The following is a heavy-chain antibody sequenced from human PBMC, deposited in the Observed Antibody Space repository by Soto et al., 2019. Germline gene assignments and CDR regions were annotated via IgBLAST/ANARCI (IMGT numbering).Heavy chain of an antibody. V-gene: IGHV3-30*04. D-gene: IGHD3-10*01. Sequence: QVKLVESGGDVVQPEMSLRLSCVGSGFTFSRYAFHWVRQAPGKGLEWLAVSSQDGKFRSYGESVRDRFTISRDNSNNKFFLQMRSLRTEDTALYYCVRASQLLYAGGSLAVWGRGTQVRVSS. J-gene: IGHJ3*01. CDR1: GFTFSRYA. CDR3: VRASQLLYAGGSLAV. CDR2: SSQDGKFR.